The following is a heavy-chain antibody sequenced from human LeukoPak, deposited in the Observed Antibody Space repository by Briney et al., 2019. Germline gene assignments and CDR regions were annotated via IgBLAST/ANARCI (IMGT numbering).Heavy chain of an antibody. J-gene: IGHJ3*02. V-gene: IGHV3-23*01. CDR1: GFTFSSYG. CDR2: ISGSGGST. CDR3: AIAPIWYGEAFDI. Sequence: GGSLRLSCAASGFTFSSYGMHWVRQAPGKGLEWVSAISGSGGSTYYADSVKGRFSISRDNSKNTLYLQMNSLRAEDTAVYYCAIAPIWYGEAFDIWGQGTMVTVSS. D-gene: IGHD3-10*01.